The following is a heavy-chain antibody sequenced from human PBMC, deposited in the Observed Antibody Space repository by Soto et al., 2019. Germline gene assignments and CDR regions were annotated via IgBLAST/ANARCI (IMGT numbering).Heavy chain of an antibody. V-gene: IGHV4-4*02. Sequence: SETLSLTCAVSGGSISSSYWWSWVRQPPGKGLEWIGKIYHSGATNYNPSLKRRVTLSLDKSKNQFSLKLDSVTAADTAVYYCARLGGYYQAFDSWGQGTLVTVS. CDR1: GGSISSSYW. CDR3: ARLGGYYQAFDS. D-gene: IGHD3-22*01. CDR2: IYHSGAT. J-gene: IGHJ4*02.